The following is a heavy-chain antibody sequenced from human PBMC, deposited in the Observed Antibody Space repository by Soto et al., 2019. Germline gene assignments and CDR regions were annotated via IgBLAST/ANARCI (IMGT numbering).Heavy chain of an antibody. D-gene: IGHD3-10*01. V-gene: IGHV1-8*01. J-gene: IGHJ6*02. CDR2: MNPNSGNT. CDR1: GYTFTSYD. CDR3: ARVRKYSTGETGSYYYHYGMDV. Sequence: ASVKVSCKASGYTFTSYDINWVRQATGQGLEWMGWMNPNSGNTGYAQKFQGRVTMTRNTSISTAYMELSSLRSEDTAVYYCARVRKYSTGETGSYYYHYGMDVWGQGTTVTVSS.